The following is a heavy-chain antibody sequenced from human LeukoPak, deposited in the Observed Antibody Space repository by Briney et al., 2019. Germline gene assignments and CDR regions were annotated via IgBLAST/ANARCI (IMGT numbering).Heavy chain of an antibody. Sequence: SGPTLVKPTQTLTLTCTFSGFSLSTSGVGVGWIRQPPGKALEWLALIYWNDDKRYSPSLKSRLTITKDTSKNQVVLTMTNMDPVDTATYYCAHRPYGSGSYLGDHFDYWGQGTLVTVSS. V-gene: IGHV2-5*01. CDR1: GFSLSTSGVG. D-gene: IGHD3-10*01. CDR3: AHRPYGSGSYLGDHFDY. CDR2: IYWNDDK. J-gene: IGHJ4*02.